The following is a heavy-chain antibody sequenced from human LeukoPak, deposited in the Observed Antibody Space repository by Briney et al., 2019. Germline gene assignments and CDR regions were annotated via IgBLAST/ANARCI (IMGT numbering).Heavy chain of an antibody. CDR2: IYSSGST. CDR1: GGSFSGYY. V-gene: IGHV4-59*10. J-gene: IGHJ5*02. D-gene: IGHD3-10*01. CDR3: AKVRYGTFNWFDP. Sequence: PSETLSLTCAVYGGSFSGYYWSWIRQPAGKGLEWIGRIYSSGSTNYNPSLKSRVTMSIDTSKNQFSLKLSSVTAADTAVYYCAKVRYGTFNWFDPWGQGTLVTVSS.